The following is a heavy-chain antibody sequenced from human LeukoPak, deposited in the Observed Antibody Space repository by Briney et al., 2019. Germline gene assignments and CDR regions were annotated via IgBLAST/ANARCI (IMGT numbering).Heavy chain of an antibody. Sequence: SETLSLTCAVYGGSFSGYYWSWLRQPPGKGLEWIGEINHSGSTNYNPSLKSRVTRSVDTSKNQFSLKLSSVTAADTAVYYCARGHFSASLDSWGQGTLVTVSS. D-gene: IGHD6-25*01. CDR1: GGSFSGYY. V-gene: IGHV4-34*01. J-gene: IGHJ5*02. CDR3: ARGHFSASLDS. CDR2: INHSGST.